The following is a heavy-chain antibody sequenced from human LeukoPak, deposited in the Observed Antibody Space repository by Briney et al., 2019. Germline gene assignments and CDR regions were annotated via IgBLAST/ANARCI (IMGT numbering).Heavy chain of an antibody. Sequence: GGSLRLSCAASGFTFSSYSINWVRQAPGKGLEWVSSISSSSSYIYYADSVKGRFTISRDNAKNSLYLQMNSLRAEDTAVYYCARDYSSPSDGVFFNYWGQGTLVTVSS. D-gene: IGHD6-13*01. CDR2: ISSSSSYI. CDR3: ARDYSSPSDGVFFNY. V-gene: IGHV3-21*01. CDR1: GFTFSSYS. J-gene: IGHJ4*02.